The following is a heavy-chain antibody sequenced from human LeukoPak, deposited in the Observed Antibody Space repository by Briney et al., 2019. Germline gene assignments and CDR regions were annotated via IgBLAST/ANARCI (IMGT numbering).Heavy chain of an antibody. Sequence: GGSLRLSCAASGFTFSTYSMNWVRQAPGKGLEWVSYISSSSSTIYYADSVKGRFTISRDNFKNTLYLQMNSLRAEDTAVYYCAKDHLDIVLVPTGPFDYWGQGTLVTVSS. D-gene: IGHD2-2*03. CDR2: ISSSSSTI. V-gene: IGHV3-48*01. J-gene: IGHJ4*02. CDR1: GFTFSTYS. CDR3: AKDHLDIVLVPTGPFDY.